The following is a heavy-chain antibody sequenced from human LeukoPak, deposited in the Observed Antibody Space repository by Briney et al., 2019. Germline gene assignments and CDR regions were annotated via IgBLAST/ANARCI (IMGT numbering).Heavy chain of an antibody. D-gene: IGHD4-23*01. Sequence: QTGGSLRLSCAASGLTVSSTYMSWVRQAPGKGLEWVTVIYSDGSTYYADSVKGRFTISRDNSKNTLYLQMNSLRAEDTAVYFCARRPDYGGTPTFDYWGQGTLVTVSS. V-gene: IGHV3-66*01. CDR1: GLTVSSTY. CDR2: IYSDGST. CDR3: ARRPDYGGTPTFDY. J-gene: IGHJ4*02.